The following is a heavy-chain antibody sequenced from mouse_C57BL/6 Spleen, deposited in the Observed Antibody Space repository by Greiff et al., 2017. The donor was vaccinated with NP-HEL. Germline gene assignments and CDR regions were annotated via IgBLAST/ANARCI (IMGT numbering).Heavy chain of an antibody. V-gene: IGHV1-80*01. Sequence: VQLQQSGAELVKPGASVKISCKASGYAFSSYWMNWVKQRPGKGLEWIGQIYPGDGDNNYNGKFKGTATLTADKSSRTAYMQLSSLTSEESAVYFCARDYYGSSWCAYWGQGTLVTVSA. D-gene: IGHD1-1*01. CDR2: IYPGDGDN. J-gene: IGHJ3*01. CDR1: GYAFSSYW. CDR3: ARDYYGSSWCAY.